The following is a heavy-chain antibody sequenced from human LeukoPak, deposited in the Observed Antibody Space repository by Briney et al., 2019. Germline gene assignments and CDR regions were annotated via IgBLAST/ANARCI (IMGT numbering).Heavy chain of an antibody. V-gene: IGHV1-18*01. D-gene: IGHD3-9*01. CDR2: ISAYNGNT. Sequence: GASVNVSCKASGYTFTIYGISWVRQAPGQGLEWMGWISAYNGNTNYAQKLQGRVTMTTDTSTSTAYMELRSLRSDDTAVYYSARGGYYDILTGYYAIDYWGQGTLVTVSS. CDR1: GYTFTIYG. CDR3: ARGGYYDILTGYYAIDY. J-gene: IGHJ4*02.